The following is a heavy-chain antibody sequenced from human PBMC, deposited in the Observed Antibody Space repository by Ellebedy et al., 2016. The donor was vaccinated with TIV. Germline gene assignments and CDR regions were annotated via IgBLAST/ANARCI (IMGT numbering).Heavy chain of an antibody. CDR3: ARGRIVPAAISRYYYYYGMDV. Sequence: MPSETLSLTCTVSGGSISSYYWSWIRQPPGKGLEWIGYIYYSGSTNYNPSLKSRVTISVDTSKNQFSLKLSSVTAADTAVYYCARGRIVPAAISRYYYYYGMDVWGQGTTVTVSS. V-gene: IGHV4-59*12. CDR2: IYYSGST. D-gene: IGHD2-2*01. J-gene: IGHJ6*02. CDR1: GGSISSYY.